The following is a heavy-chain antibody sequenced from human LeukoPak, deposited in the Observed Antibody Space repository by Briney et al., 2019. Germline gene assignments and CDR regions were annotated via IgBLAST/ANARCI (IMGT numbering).Heavy chain of an antibody. CDR3: AKSGGYNYYYYMDV. D-gene: IGHD3-22*01. V-gene: IGHV3-23*01. J-gene: IGHJ6*03. Sequence: GGSLRLSCAASGFTFSSYAMSWVRQAPGKGLEWVSAISGSGGSTYYADSVKGRFTISRDSSKNTLYLQMNSLRAEDTAVYYCAKSGGYNYYYYMDVWGKGTTVTVSS. CDR1: GFTFSSYA. CDR2: ISGSGGST.